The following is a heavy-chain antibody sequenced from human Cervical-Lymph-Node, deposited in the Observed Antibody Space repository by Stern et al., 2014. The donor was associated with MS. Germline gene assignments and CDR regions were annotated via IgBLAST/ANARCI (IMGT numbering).Heavy chain of an antibody. D-gene: IGHD3-16*02. J-gene: IGHJ1*01. V-gene: IGHV2-26*01. CDR3: ARILITFGGVIVGFQH. Sequence: QVTLRESGPVLVKPTETLTLTCTVSGFSLSNARMGVSWIRQPPGKALEWLAHIFSNDEKSYSTSLKSRLTISKDTCKSQVVLTMTNMDPVDTATYYCARILITFGGVIVGFQHWGQGTLVTVSS. CDR2: IFSNDEK. CDR1: GFSLSNARMG.